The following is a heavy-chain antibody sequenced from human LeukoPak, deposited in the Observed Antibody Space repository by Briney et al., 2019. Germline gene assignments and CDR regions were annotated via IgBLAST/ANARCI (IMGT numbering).Heavy chain of an antibody. Sequence: GGSLRLSCAASGFTFSDYSMNWVRPAPGKGLEWISYIGIDSGNTNYADSVKSRFTISGDKAKNSLYLQMNSLRVEDTAVHYCARDYKYAFDNWGQGTLVTVSS. CDR2: IGIDSGNT. CDR1: GFTFSDYS. CDR3: ARDYKYAFDN. D-gene: IGHD5-24*01. J-gene: IGHJ4*02. V-gene: IGHV3-48*01.